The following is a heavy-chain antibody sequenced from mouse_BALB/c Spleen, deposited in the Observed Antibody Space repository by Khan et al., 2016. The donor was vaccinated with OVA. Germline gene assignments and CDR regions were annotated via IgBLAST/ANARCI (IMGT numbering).Heavy chain of an antibody. V-gene: IGHV2-6-7*01. J-gene: IGHJ4*01. D-gene: IGHD2-10*01. CDR2: IWGDGTT. CDR1: GFSLTGYG. Sequence: VELVESGPGLVAPSQSLSITCTVSGFSLTGYGVNWVRQPPGKGLEWLAMIWGDGTTDYNSALKSRLSISKDNSKSHVFLKMNSLQTDDTARYYCARAYYGNYREAMDYWGQGTSVTVSS. CDR3: ARAYYGNYREAMDY.